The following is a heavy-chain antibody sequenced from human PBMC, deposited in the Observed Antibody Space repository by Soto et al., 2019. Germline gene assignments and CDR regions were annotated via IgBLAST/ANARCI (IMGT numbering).Heavy chain of an antibody. J-gene: IGHJ4*02. CDR1: GFTFSSYA. Sequence: PGGSLRLSCAASGFTFSSYAMSWVRQAPGKGLEWVAVISYDGSNTYYADSVKGRFTISRDNSKNTLYLQMNSLRAEDTAVYYCARGSPNGTLQPFDYWGQGTLVTVSS. CDR2: ISYDGSNT. V-gene: IGHV3-30-3*01. D-gene: IGHD5-18*01. CDR3: ARGSPNGTLQPFDY.